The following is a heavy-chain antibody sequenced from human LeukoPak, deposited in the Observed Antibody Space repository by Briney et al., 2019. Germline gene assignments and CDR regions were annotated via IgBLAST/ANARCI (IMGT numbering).Heavy chain of an antibody. V-gene: IGHV1-8*01. J-gene: IGHJ4*02. CDR3: VRSPRDSNLDY. D-gene: IGHD2-15*01. CDR1: GYTFTSYD. Sequence: GASVKVSCKTSGYTFTSYDINWVRQAPGQGLEWMGWMNPNNGNTDYAQKFQGRVTMTSNTSIRTAYMELSSLKSEDTAVYYCVRSPRDSNLDYWGQGTLVTVSS. CDR2: MNPNNGNT.